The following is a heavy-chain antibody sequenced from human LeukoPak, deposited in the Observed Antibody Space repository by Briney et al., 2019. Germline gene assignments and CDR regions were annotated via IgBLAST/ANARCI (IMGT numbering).Heavy chain of an antibody. V-gene: IGHV3-23*01. D-gene: IGHD5-12*01. Sequence: GSLRLSCAASRFTFNSYAMSWVRQAPGKGLEWVSVIGGSNGITFYVGSVKGRFTISRDNSKDTLYLQMNSLRAEDTAVYYCARNENSGWGYFDYWGQGTLVTVSS. CDR3: ARNENSGWGYFDY. J-gene: IGHJ4*02. CDR2: IGGSNGIT. CDR1: RFTFNSYA.